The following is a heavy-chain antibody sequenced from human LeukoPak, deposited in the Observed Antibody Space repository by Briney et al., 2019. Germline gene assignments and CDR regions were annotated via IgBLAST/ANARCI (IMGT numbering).Heavy chain of an antibody. Sequence: GESLKISCKGSGYSFTSYCIGWVRQMPGKGLEWMGIIYPGDSDTRYSPSFQGQVTISADKSISTAYLQWSSLKASDTAMYYCARRVYCSSTSCYTRGAFDIWGQGTMVTVSS. J-gene: IGHJ3*02. CDR2: IYPGDSDT. CDR3: ARRVYCSSTSCYTRGAFDI. CDR1: GYSFTSYC. V-gene: IGHV5-51*01. D-gene: IGHD2-2*02.